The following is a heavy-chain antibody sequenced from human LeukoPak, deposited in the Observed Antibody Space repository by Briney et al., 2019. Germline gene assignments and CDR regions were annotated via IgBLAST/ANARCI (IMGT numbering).Heavy chain of an antibody. D-gene: IGHD3-16*01. J-gene: IGHJ6*03. CDR3: AKVGGGDYYYYMDV. Sequence: GGPLRLPCAASGFPFSSYAMSWVRQAPGKGLEWVSSICGSGGSTYYADSVKGRFTISRDNSKNTLYLQMSSLRAEDTAVYYCAKVGGGDYYYYMDVWGKGTMVTVSS. CDR2: ICGSGGST. CDR1: GFPFSSYA. V-gene: IGHV3-23*01.